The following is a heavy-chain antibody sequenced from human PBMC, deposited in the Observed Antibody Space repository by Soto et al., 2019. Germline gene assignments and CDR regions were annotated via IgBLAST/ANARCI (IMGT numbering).Heavy chain of an antibody. D-gene: IGHD2-21*01. Sequence: QVQLVQSGAEVKKPGAAVKVSCKASGYTFTSYGISWVRQAPGQGLERMGWISAYNGNTKYAQNHQDTVTITTDTPTSTAYIKLRRLRSDAPAVSYCASDQAIAPVGYWGQGTLVTVPS. CDR1: GYTFTSYG. CDR2: ISAYNGNT. J-gene: IGHJ4*02. V-gene: IGHV1-18*01. CDR3: ASDQAIAPVGY.